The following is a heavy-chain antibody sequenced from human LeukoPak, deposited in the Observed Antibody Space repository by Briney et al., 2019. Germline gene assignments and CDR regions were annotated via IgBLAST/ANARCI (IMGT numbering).Heavy chain of an antibody. Sequence: PGESLRLSCAASGFIVSDNHMSWVRQAPGKVLEWDSFIYRSGSAHYADFVEGRFTISRDNSKNTLYLQMNSLRVEDTAVYYCARAYSYGFLDDWGQGTLVTVSS. D-gene: IGHD5-18*01. V-gene: IGHV3-66*02. CDR1: GFIVSDNH. J-gene: IGHJ4*02. CDR2: IYRSGSA. CDR3: ARAYSYGFLDD.